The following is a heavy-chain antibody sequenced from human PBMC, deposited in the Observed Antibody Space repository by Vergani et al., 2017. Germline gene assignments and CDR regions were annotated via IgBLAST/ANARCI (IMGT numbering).Heavy chain of an antibody. CDR1: GGSISSYY. V-gene: IGHV4-59*12. Sequence: QVQLQESGPGLVKPSETLSLTCTVSGGSISSYYWSWIRQPPGKGLEWIGYIYYSGSTYYTPSLKSRVTISVDKSKNQFSLKLSSVTAADTAVYYCARDRPKTDGHFDYWGQGTLVTVSS. J-gene: IGHJ4*02. CDR3: ARDRPKTDGHFDY. CDR2: IYYSGST.